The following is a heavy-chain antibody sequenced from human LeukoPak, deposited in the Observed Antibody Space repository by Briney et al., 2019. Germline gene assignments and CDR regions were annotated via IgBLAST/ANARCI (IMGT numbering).Heavy chain of an antibody. CDR2: IYTSGST. J-gene: IGHJ6*03. Sequence: PSQTLSLTCTVSGGSISSGSYYWSWIRQPAGKGLEWIGRIYTSGSTNYIPSLKSRVTISVDTSKNQFSLKLSSVTAADTAVYYCARSAKTPYYYYMDVWGKGTTVTVPS. V-gene: IGHV4-61*02. CDR1: GGSISSGSYY. CDR3: ARSAKTPYYYYMDV.